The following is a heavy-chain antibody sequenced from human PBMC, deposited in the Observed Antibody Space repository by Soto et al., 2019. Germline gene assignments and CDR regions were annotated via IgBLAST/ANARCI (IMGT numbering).Heavy chain of an antibody. CDR3: ARLSGSLLDY. CDR2: IYPGDSDT. D-gene: IGHD1-26*01. CDR1: GYSVTREW. J-gene: IGHJ4*02. V-gene: IGHV5-51*01. Sequence: ESLMSSYTGSGYSVTREWIGWARQMPGKGLEWMGIIYPGDSDTRYSPSFQGQVSISADKSISTAYLQWSSLKASDTAMYYCARLSGSLLDYWGQGTLVTVSS.